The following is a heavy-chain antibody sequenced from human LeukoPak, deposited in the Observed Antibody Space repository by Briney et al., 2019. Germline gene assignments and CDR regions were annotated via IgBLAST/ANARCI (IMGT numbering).Heavy chain of an antibody. CDR1: GFTFSSHV. V-gene: IGHV3-33*06. CDR2: IWYDGGNK. D-gene: IGHD1-26*01. J-gene: IGHJ4*02. CDR3: VKQRGIYLDFDY. Sequence: PGGSPRLSCAASGFTFSSHVMHWVRQAPGKGLEWVAVIWYDGGNKYYADSVKGRFTVSRDNSKNTLYLQMNSLRAEDTAVYYCVKQRGIYLDFDYWGQGTLVTVSS.